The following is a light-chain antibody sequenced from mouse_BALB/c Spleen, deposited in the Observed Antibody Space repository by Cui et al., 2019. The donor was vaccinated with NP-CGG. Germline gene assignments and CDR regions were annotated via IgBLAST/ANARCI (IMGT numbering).Light chain of an antibody. J-gene: IGLJ1*01. V-gene: IGLV1*01. CDR3: ALWYSNHWV. Sequence: QTVVTPESALTTSPGETVTLTRRTSTGAVTTSNYANWVQEKPDHLFTGLIGGTNNRAPGVPARFSGSLIGDKAALTITGAQTEDEAIYFCALWYSNHWVFGGGTKLTVL. CDR2: GTN. CDR1: TGAVTTSNY.